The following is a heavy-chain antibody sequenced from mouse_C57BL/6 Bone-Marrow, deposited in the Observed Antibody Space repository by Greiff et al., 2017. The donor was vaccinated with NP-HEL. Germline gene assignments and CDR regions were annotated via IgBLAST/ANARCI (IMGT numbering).Heavy chain of an antibody. CDR1: GYTFTAYY. V-gene: IGHV1-75*01. CDR2: IFPGSGST. D-gene: IGHD2-5*01. J-gene: IGHJ4*01. CDR3: ARERLYYSKGYYYAMDY. Sequence: QVQLQQSGPELVKPGASVKISCKASGYTFTAYYINWVKQRPGQGLEWIGWIFPGSGSTYYNEKFKGKATLTVDKSSSTAYMLLSSLTSEDSAVYFCARERLYYSKGYYYAMDYWGQGTSVTVSS.